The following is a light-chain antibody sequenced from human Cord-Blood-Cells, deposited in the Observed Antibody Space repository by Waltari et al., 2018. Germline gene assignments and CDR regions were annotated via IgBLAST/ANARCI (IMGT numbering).Light chain of an antibody. V-gene: IGLV2-8*01. CDR3: SSYAGSNNLV. J-gene: IGLJ2*01. Sequence: QSALTQPPSASGSPGQSVTISCTGTSSDVGGYNYFSWYQQHPGKAPKLMIYEVSKRPAGVPARFSGSKSGNTASLTVSGLQAEDEADYYCSSYAGSNNLVFGGGTKLTVL. CDR1: SSDVGGYNY. CDR2: EVS.